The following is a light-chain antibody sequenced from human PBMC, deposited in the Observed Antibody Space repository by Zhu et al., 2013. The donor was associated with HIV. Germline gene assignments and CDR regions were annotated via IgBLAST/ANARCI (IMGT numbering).Light chain of an antibody. V-gene: IGKV1-16*01. Sequence: DIQMTQSPSSLSASVGDRVTITCRASHDINNYLAWFQKKSGKAPRSLIYSASNLQSGVPSRFSGSGSGTDFTLTISSLQPEDFATYYCQQSNSLPLTFGQGTKLEIK. CDR3: QQSNSLPLT. J-gene: IGKJ2*01. CDR2: SAS. CDR1: HDINNY.